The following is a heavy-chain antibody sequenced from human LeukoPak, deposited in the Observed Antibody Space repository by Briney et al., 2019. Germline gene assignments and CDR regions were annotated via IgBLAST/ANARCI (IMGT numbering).Heavy chain of an antibody. Sequence: ASVKLSCTASGYTFTGYYMHWVRQSPGQGLEGMGWINPNSGGTYYAQKFQGRVTMTKNTSISTAYMELSRLRSDDTAVYYCARDMDSSGQGFDPWGQGTLVTVSS. J-gene: IGHJ5*02. V-gene: IGHV1-2*02. CDR2: INPNSGGT. D-gene: IGHD3-22*01. CDR1: GYTFTGYY. CDR3: ARDMDSSGQGFDP.